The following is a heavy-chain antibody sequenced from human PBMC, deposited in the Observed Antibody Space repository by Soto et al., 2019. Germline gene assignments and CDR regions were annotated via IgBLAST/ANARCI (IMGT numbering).Heavy chain of an antibody. CDR2: IYRSGSA. Sequence: QLQLQESGSGLVKPSQKLSLTCTVSGGSINSGGYSWSWIRQPPGKGLEWIGYIYRSGSAYYSPSLQNRVTISVDTSKNHFSLNLTSVTAADTAVYYCAVSGRGGLDVWDQGTTVTVSS. CDR3: AVSGRGGLDV. V-gene: IGHV4-30-2*01. J-gene: IGHJ6*02. CDR1: GGSINSGGYS. D-gene: IGHD3-10*01.